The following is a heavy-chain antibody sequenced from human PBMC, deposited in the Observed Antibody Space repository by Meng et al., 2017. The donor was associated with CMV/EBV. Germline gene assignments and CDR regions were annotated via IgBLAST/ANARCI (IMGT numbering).Heavy chain of an antibody. D-gene: IGHD2-2*02. Sequence: GSAFSVYYLHWVRQAPAPGLELMGLINPYSSGTNYSQQFQGRLTMTTDTSTSTAYSLLIRLISDAAAVYYFAVGSEYQLLYFWCFDPWGQGTLVTVSS. V-gene: IGHV1-2*02. J-gene: IGHJ5*02. CDR3: AVGSEYQLLYFWCFDP. CDR1: GSAFSVYY. CDR2: INPYSSGT.